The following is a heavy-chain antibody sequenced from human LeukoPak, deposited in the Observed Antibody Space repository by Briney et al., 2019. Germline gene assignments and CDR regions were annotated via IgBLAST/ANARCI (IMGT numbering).Heavy chain of an antibody. CDR2: IYYIGSAGST. CDR1: GESINSGVSY. J-gene: IGHJ4*02. Sequence: PSETLSLTCSVSGESINSGVSYWAWIRQPPGKWLEWIGTIYYIGSAGSTYYNPSLKSRVTISVDTSKNQFSLNLSSVTAADTAIYYCARHLYDKTGRPLDSWGQGTLVTVSS. CDR3: ARHLYDKTGRPLDS. V-gene: IGHV4-39*01. D-gene: IGHD2-8*01.